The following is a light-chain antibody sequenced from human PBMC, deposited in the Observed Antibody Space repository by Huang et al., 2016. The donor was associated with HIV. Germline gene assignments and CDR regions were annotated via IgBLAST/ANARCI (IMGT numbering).Light chain of an antibody. CDR2: DAS. J-gene: IGKJ1*01. Sequence: EIILTQSPATLSLSPGERATLSCRASQSVGSYLAWYQQKPGQAPRLLIDDASNRATGIPARFSGGGSGTDFTLTIRDLEPDDFAVYFCQQRSNRTPTTFGQGTKVE. CDR1: QSVGSY. V-gene: IGKV3-11*01. CDR3: QQRSNRTPTT.